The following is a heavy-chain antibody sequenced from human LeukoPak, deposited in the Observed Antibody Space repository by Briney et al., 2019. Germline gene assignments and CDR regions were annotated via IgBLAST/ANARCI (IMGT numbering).Heavy chain of an antibody. Sequence: SETLSLTCTVSGGSISSYYWSWIRQPPGKGLEWIGYIYYSGSTNYNPSLKSRVTISVDTSNNQFSLKLSSVTAADTAVHYCARESYYYGMDVWGQGTTVTVSS. CDR3: ARESYYYGMDV. CDR2: IYYSGST. V-gene: IGHV4-59*01. CDR1: GGSISSYY. J-gene: IGHJ6*02.